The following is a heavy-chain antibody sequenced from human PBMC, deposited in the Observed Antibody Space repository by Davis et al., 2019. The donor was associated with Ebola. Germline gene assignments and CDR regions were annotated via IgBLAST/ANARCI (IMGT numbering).Heavy chain of an antibody. J-gene: IGHJ6*02. V-gene: IGHV4-39*01. Sequence: MPSETLSLTCTVSGDSIISDIYSWAWIRQPPGKGLEWIASIYSGGSTYYNPSFESRVYISLDTSRDQFSLKLNSVTAADTAVYYCASSSMDVWGQGTTVTVSS. CDR1: GDSIISDIYS. CDR3: ASSSMDV. CDR2: IYSGGST.